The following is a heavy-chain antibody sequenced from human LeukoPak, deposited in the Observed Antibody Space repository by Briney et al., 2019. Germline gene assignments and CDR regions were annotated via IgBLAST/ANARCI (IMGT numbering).Heavy chain of an antibody. CDR1: GFTFSTYA. CDR3: AKRDKGYSSSWYDY. D-gene: IGHD6-13*01. Sequence: GGSLRLSCEASGFTFSTYAMSWVRQAPGKGLEWVSSISSSSSYRYYADSVKGRFTISRDNAKNSLYLQMNSLRAEDTAVYYCAKRDKGYSSSWYDYWGQGTLVTVSS. J-gene: IGHJ4*02. V-gene: IGHV3-21*01. CDR2: ISSSSSYR.